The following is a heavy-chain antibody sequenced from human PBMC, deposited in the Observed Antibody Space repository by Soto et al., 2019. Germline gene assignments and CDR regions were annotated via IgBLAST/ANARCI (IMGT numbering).Heavy chain of an antibody. CDR2: INPTGGST. Sequence: ASVKVSCKAPGYSFSNYYMHWVRQAPGQGLEWMGLINPTGGSTAYAQRFQGRVTMTRDTSTSTVYMELSSLRSDDTAVYYCSRDPYNPKWYYGMDVWGQGTTVTVSS. V-gene: IGHV1-46*01. D-gene: IGHD1-20*01. CDR1: GYSFSNYY. CDR3: SRDPYNPKWYYGMDV. J-gene: IGHJ6*02.